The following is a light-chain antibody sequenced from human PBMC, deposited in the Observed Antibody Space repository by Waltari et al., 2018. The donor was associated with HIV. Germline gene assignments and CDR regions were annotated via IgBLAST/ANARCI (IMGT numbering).Light chain of an antibody. J-gene: IGLJ3*02. CDR2: EVS. CDR3: SSYTSGTTRV. CDR1: SSDIGGYNY. V-gene: IGLV2-14*01. Sequence: QSALTQPASVSGSPGQSITISCTGTSSDIGGYNYVSWHQHHPGRAPKLIIFEVSNRPSGVSNRFSGSKSGNTASLIISGLLAEDDADYYCSSYTSGTTRVFGGGTKLTVL.